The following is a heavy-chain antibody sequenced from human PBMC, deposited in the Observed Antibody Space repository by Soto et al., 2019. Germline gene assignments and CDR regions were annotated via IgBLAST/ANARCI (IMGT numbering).Heavy chain of an antibody. J-gene: IGHJ3*02. V-gene: IGHV5-51*01. CDR3: ARHRRYCTSINCYYYAFDI. D-gene: IGHD2-21*02. CDR1: GYSFTTYW. CDR2: IYPGDSDT. Sequence: GESLKISCKGSGYSFTTYWIGWVRQMPGKGLEWMGVIYPGDSDTKYSPSYQGQVTISVDKSINTAYLEWSTLKASDTAMYYCARHRRYCTSINCYYYAFDIWGQGTMVTVSS.